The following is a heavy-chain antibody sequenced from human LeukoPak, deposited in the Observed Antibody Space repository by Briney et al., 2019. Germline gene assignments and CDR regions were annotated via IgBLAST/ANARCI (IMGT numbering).Heavy chain of an antibody. Sequence: GGSLRLYCAASGFTFTASWMSGVRQAPGKGREGEANIRRDGSEKYFVDSVEGRFTISRDNAKDSVSLQMNSLRGEDTAVYYCVRALGSSSADYWGQGTLVTVSS. CDR3: VRALGSSSADY. CDR2: IRRDGSEK. CDR1: GFTFTASW. J-gene: IGHJ4*02. D-gene: IGHD6-6*01. V-gene: IGHV3-7*01.